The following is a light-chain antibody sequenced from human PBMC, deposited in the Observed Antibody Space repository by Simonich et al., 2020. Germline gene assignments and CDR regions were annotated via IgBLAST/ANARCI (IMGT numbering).Light chain of an antibody. J-gene: IGKJ3*01. CDR2: LGS. Sequence: DIVMTQSPLSLPVTPGEPASISCRSSQSLLHRNGYNYLDWYLQKPRQSPQLLIYLGSNRASGVPDRFSGSGSGTDFTLKISRVEAEDVGVYYCMQALQTPFTFGPGTKVDIK. CDR1: QSLLHRNGYNY. V-gene: IGKV2-28*01. CDR3: MQALQTPFT.